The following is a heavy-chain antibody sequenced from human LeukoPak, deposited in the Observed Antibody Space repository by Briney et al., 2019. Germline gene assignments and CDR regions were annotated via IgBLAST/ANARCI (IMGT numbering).Heavy chain of an antibody. CDR1: GYTFTSYY. CDR2: INPGGGST. D-gene: IGHD1-1*01. CDR3: AREWLRVTTGTTGDFDH. J-gene: IGHJ4*02. V-gene: IGHV1-46*01. Sequence: GASVKVSCKPSGYTFTSYYMHWVRQAPGQGLEWMGIINPGGGSTTYAQRFQGRVTMTRDTSASTVYMELSSLRSEDTAVYYCAREWLRVTTGTTGDFDHWGQGTLVTVSS.